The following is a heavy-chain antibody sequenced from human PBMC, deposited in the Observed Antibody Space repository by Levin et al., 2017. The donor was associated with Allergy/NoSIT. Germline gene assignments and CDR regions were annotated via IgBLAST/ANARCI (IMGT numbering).Heavy chain of an antibody. J-gene: IGHJ3*02. D-gene: IGHD2-2*01. Sequence: SQTLSLPCAVYGGSFSGYYWSWIRQPPGKGLEWIGEINHSGSTNYNPSLKSRVTISVDTSKNQFSLKLSSVTAADTAVYYCARSVGPAAHDAFDIWGQGTMVTVSS. CDR3: ARSVGPAAHDAFDI. CDR2: INHSGST. V-gene: IGHV4-34*01. CDR1: GGSFSGYY.